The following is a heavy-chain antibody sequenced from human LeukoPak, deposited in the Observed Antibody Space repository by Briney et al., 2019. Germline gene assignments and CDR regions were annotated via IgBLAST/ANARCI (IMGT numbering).Heavy chain of an antibody. J-gene: IGHJ4*02. Sequence: GGSLRLSCAASGFTFSSYSMNWVRQAPGKGLEWVSSISSSSSYIYYADSVKGRFTISRDNAKNSLYLQMNSLRAEDTAVHYCARDLVATTAGWGQGTLVTVSS. D-gene: IGHD5-12*01. CDR3: ARDLVATTAG. CDR2: ISSSSSYI. CDR1: GFTFSSYS. V-gene: IGHV3-21*01.